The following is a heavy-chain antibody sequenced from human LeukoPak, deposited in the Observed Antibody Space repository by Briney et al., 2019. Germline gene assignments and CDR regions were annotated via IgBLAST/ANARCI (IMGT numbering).Heavy chain of an antibody. Sequence: ASVKVSCKASGYTFTSYYMHWVRQAPGQGLEWMGIINPSGGSTSYAQKFQGRVTMTRDTSTSTVYMELSSLRSEDTAVYYCARDPIVVVVAATYDAFDIWGQGTMVTVSS. CDR3: ARDPIVVVVAATYDAFDI. J-gene: IGHJ3*02. CDR2: INPSGGST. CDR1: GYTFTSYY. D-gene: IGHD2-15*01. V-gene: IGHV1-46*01.